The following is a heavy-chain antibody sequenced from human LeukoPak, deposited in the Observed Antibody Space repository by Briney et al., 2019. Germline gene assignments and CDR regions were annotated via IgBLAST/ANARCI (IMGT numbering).Heavy chain of an antibody. D-gene: IGHD3-16*01. CDR3: AKALTRWAFDM. Sequence: GGSLRLSCAASGFTFSDYDMSWVRQAPGKGLEWVSSMSLSTSGKTYADSVKGRFTVSTDKAKNTLYLQMDSLRAEDTAIYYCAKALTRWAFDMWGQGTMVTVSS. V-gene: IGHV3-23*01. J-gene: IGHJ3*02. CDR2: MSLSTSGK. CDR1: GFTFSDYD.